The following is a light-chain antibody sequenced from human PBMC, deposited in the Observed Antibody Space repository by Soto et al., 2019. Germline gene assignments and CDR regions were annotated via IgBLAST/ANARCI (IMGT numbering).Light chain of an antibody. J-gene: IGKJ5*01. V-gene: IGKV3D-15*01. Sequence: EIVMTQSTATLSVSPGDRATLSCRASQSVSSNLAWYQQEPGQAPRLLIYGASTRATGIPARFSGSGSGTEFTLTISSLQSEDFAVYYCQQYNNWPAITFGQGTRLEIK. CDR1: QSVSSN. CDR2: GAS. CDR3: QQYNNWPAIT.